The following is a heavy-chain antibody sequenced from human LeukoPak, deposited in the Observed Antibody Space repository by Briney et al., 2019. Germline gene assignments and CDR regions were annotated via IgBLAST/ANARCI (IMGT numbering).Heavy chain of an antibody. V-gene: IGHV4-59*01. CDR3: ARSGITIFGVVKTGYDY. CDR1: GGSISSYY. D-gene: IGHD3-3*01. Sequence: SETLSLTCTVSGGSISSYYWSWIRQPPGKGLEWIGYIYYSGSTNYNPSLKSRVTISVDTSKNQFSLKLSSVTAADTAVYYCARSGITIFGVVKTGYDYWGQGTLVTVSS. J-gene: IGHJ4*02. CDR2: IYYSGST.